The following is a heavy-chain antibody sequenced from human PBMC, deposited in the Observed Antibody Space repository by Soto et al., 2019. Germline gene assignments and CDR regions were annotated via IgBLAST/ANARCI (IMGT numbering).Heavy chain of an antibody. V-gene: IGHV3-23*01. J-gene: IGHJ6*02. CDR3: AKEGDLQHFWSCYGLDV. CDR1: GFTFSNYA. Sequence: PGGSLRLSCAASGFTFSNYAMSWVRQAPGKGLEWVSAINYSGKTTYNADSVKGRVTISRDNSKNTLYLQMNSLRAEDTAAYYCAKEGDLQHFWSCYGLDVCGQGPTVTVSS. D-gene: IGHD3-3*02. CDR2: INYSGKTT.